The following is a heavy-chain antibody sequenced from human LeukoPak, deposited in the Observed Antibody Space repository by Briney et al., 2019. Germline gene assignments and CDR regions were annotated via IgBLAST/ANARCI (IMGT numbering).Heavy chain of an antibody. Sequence: ASVKVSCKASGYTFTAYYIHWVRQAPGQGLEWMGTINPGVGTTTYAQKFQGRVTMTRDTSTSTVYMELSSLRSEDTAVYSCATPAERSGWYSVAYWGQGTLVTVSS. CDR2: INPGVGTT. CDR1: GYTFTAYY. J-gene: IGHJ4*02. V-gene: IGHV1-46*01. D-gene: IGHD6-19*01. CDR3: ATPAERSGWYSVAY.